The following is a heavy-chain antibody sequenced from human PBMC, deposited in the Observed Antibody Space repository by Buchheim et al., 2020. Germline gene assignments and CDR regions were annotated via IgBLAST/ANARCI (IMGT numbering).Heavy chain of an antibody. D-gene: IGHD2-21*02. CDR3: ARGFVTATHNWFDP. CDR1: GGSTSSGGYS. V-gene: IGHV4-30-2*01. J-gene: IGHJ5*02. Sequence: QLQLQESGSGLVKPSQTLSLTCAVSGGSTSSGGYSWSWIRQPPGKGLEGIGYIYHSGSTYYNPSLKSRVTLSVDRCKNQFSLKLSSVTAADTAVYYCARGFVTATHNWFDPWGQGTL. CDR2: IYHSGST.